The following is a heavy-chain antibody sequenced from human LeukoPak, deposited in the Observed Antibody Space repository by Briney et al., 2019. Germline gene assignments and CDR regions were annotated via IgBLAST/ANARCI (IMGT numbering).Heavy chain of an antibody. J-gene: IGHJ3*02. D-gene: IGHD6-19*01. Sequence: ASVKVSCKASGGTFSSYAISWVRQAPGQGLEWMGWISASNSNTNYVQKFQGRVTMTTDTSTSTAYMELRSLRSDDTAVYYCARDFPGYSSGWPPGSAFDIWGQGTMVTVSS. CDR1: GGTFSSYA. V-gene: IGHV1-18*01. CDR3: ARDFPGYSSGWPPGSAFDI. CDR2: ISASNSNT.